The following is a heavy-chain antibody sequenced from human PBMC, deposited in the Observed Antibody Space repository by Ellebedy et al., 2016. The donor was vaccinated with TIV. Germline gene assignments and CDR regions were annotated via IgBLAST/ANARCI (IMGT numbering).Heavy chain of an antibody. J-gene: IGHJ5*02. CDR3: AKDGASFGP. CDR1: GGSISSYY. Sequence: MPSETLSLTCTVSGGSISSYYWTWIRQPPGKGLEWIGYIYYSGSTNYNPSLKSRVTISIDTSKNQFSLELRSVTAADTAVYYCAKDGASFGPWGQGTLVAVSS. CDR2: IYYSGST. V-gene: IGHV4-59*01.